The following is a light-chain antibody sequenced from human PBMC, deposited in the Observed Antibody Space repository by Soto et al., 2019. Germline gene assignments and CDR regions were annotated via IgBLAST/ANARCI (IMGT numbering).Light chain of an antibody. J-gene: IGLJ1*01. CDR1: TNDVGGYNY. V-gene: IGLV2-14*01. CDR2: EVS. Sequence: QSVLTQPASVSGSPGQSITISCTGTTNDVGGYNYVSWYQQHPGKAPKLLIFEVSSRPSGVSNRFSGSKSGNTASLTISALQAEDEADYFCNSYSSSTSLPQVFGTGTKVTVL. CDR3: NSYSSSTSLPQV.